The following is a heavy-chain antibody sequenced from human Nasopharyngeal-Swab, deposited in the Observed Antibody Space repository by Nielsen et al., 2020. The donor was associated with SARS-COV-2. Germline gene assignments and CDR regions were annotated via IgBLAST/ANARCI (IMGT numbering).Heavy chain of an antibody. CDR2: ISGSDYTT. V-gene: IGHV3-23*01. Sequence: GESLKISCAASGFTFRSYAISWVRQAPGKGLEWVSVISGSDYTTYYADSVKGRFTISRDNSKNTVNLRMNSLRVEDTAIYYCAKDRDSGDDSDDYYHYYGMDVWGQGTTVTVFS. CDR3: AKDRDSGDDSDDYYHYYGMDV. CDR1: GFTFRSYA. D-gene: IGHD5-12*01. J-gene: IGHJ6*02.